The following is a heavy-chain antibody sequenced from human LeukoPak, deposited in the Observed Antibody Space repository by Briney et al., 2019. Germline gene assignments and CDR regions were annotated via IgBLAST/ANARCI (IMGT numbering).Heavy chain of an antibody. CDR2: IKQDGSEK. CDR1: GFTFSSYW. D-gene: IGHD2-21*01. CDR3: ARVRGAYCGGDCYSNDY. Sequence: PGGSLRLSCAASGFTFSSYWMSWVRQAPGKGLEWVANIKQDGSEKYYVDSVKGRFTISRGNAKNSLYLQMNSLRAEDTAVYYCARVRGAYCGGDCYSNDYWGQGTLVTVSS. V-gene: IGHV3-7*01. J-gene: IGHJ4*02.